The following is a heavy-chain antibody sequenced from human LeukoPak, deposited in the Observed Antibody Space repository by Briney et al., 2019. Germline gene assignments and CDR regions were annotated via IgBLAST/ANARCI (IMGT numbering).Heavy chain of an antibody. Sequence: SETLSLTCSVSGYSISSGYYWGWIRQPPGKGLEWIGSIYHSGSTNYNPSLKSRVTISVDTSKNQFSLKLSSVTAADTAVYYCASRAFDIWGQGTMVTVSS. CDR3: ASRAFDI. J-gene: IGHJ3*02. CDR1: GYSISSGYY. V-gene: IGHV4-38-2*02. CDR2: IYHSGST.